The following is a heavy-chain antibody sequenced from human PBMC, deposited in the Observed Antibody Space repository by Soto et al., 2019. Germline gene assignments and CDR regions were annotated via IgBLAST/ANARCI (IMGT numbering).Heavy chain of an antibody. CDR2: ISGSGGST. CDR3: AKDRGTYYYDSSGLYFDY. Sequence: WWSLRLSCSASGFTCSSYAMSWFRQAPGKGLEWVSAISGSGGSTYYADSVKGRFTISRDNSKNTLYLQMNSLRAEDTAVYYCAKDRGTYYYDSSGLYFDYWGQGTLVTVSS. J-gene: IGHJ4*02. CDR1: GFTCSSYA. D-gene: IGHD3-22*01. V-gene: IGHV3-23*01.